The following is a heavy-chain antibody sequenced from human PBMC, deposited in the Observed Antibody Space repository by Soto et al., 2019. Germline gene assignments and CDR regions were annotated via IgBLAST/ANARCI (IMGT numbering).Heavy chain of an antibody. CDR3: ARELSMVRGGYYYYHGMDV. Sequence: SETLSLTCSVSGGSISSSSDFWGWIRQPPGKGLEWIGYIYNSGSTDYNPSLKSRVTISVDTSKNQFSPKLSSVTAADTAVYYCARELSMVRGGYYYYHGMDVWGQGTTVTVSS. D-gene: IGHD3-10*01. J-gene: IGHJ6*02. CDR1: GGSISSSSDF. V-gene: IGHV4-39*07. CDR2: IYNSGST.